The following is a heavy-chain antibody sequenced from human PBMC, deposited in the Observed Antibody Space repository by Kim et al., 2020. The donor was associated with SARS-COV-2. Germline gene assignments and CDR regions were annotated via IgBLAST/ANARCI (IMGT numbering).Heavy chain of an antibody. CDR2: IDPSDSYT. Sequence: GESLKISCKGSGYSFTSYWISWVRQMPGKGLEWMGRIDPSDSYTNYSPYFQGHVTISADKSISTAYLQWSSLKASDTAMYYCARTHNFYFDYWGQGTLVTVSS. V-gene: IGHV5-10-1*01. J-gene: IGHJ4*02. CDR3: ARTHNFYFDY. CDR1: GYSFTSYW.